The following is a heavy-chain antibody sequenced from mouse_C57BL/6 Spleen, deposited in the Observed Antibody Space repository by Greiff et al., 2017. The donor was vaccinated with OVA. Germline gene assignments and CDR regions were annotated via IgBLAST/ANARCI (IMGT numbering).Heavy chain of an antibody. V-gene: IGHV1-69*01. J-gene: IGHJ1*03. D-gene: IGHD2-1*01. CDR1: GYTFTSYW. CDR2: IDPSDSYT. Sequence: QVQLQQPGAELVMPGASVKLSCKASGYTFTSYWMHWVKQRPGQGLEWIGEIDPSDSYTNYNQKFKGKSTLTVDKSSSTAYMQLSSLTSEDSAVYYCARGVYGNYQRYFDVWGTGTTVTVSS. CDR3: ARGVYGNYQRYFDV.